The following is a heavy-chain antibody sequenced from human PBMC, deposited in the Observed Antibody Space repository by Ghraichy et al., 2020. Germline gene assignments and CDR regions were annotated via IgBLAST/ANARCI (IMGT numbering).Heavy chain of an antibody. J-gene: IGHJ4*02. CDR3: ARQGEPYMAARLDY. Sequence: GGSLRLACAASGFTFSSYGMHWVRQAPGKGLEWVAVIWYDGSNKYYADSVKGRFTISRDNSKNTLYLQMNSLRAEDTAVYYCARQGEPYMAARLDYWGQGTLVTVSS. CDR2: IWYDGSNK. CDR1: GFTFSSYG. V-gene: IGHV3-33*01. D-gene: IGHD6-6*01.